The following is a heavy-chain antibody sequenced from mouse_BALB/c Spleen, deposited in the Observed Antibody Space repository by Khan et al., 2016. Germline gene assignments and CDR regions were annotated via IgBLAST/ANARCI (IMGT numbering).Heavy chain of an antibody. V-gene: IGHV3-2*02. Sequence: EVQLQESGPGLVKPSQSLSLTCTVTGYSITSDYAWNWIRQFPGNKLEWMGYIRYSGSTTYNPSLKSRISITRDTSKNQFFLQLYSVTTEDRATYDCTRSPTATRYFDVWGAGTTVTVSS. J-gene: IGHJ1*01. CDR2: IRYSGST. D-gene: IGHD1-2*01. CDR3: TRSPTATRYFDV. CDR1: GYSITSDYA.